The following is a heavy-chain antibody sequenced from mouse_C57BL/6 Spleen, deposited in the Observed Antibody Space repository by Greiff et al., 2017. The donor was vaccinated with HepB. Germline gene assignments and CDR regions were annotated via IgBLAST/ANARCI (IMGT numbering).Heavy chain of an antibody. Sequence: VKLMESGPELVKPGASVKISCKASGYAFSSSWMNWVKQRPGKGLEWIGRIYPGDGDTNYNGKFKGKATLTADKSSSTAYMQLSSLTSEDSAVYFCARSGYDYDYFDYWGQGTTLTVSS. CDR3: ARSGYDYDYFDY. CDR1: GYAFSSSW. J-gene: IGHJ2*01. CDR2: IYPGDGDT. D-gene: IGHD2-4*01. V-gene: IGHV1-82*01.